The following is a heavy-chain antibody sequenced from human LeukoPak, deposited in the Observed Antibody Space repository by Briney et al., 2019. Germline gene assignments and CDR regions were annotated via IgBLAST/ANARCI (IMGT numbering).Heavy chain of an antibody. CDR3: ARGRRDGYGRYDY. J-gene: IGHJ4*02. Sequence: SETLSLTCAVYGGSFSGYYWSWIRQPPGKGLEWIGEINHSGSTNYSPSLKSRVTISVDTSKNQFSLKLSSVTAADTAVYYCARGRRDGYGRYDYWGQGTLVTVSS. CDR1: GGSFSGYY. V-gene: IGHV4-34*01. CDR2: INHSGST. D-gene: IGHD5-24*01.